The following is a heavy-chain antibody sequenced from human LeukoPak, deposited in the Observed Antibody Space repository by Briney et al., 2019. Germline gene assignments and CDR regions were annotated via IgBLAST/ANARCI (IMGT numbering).Heavy chain of an antibody. V-gene: IGHV3-66*01. D-gene: IGHD4-17*01. CDR3: ASRPSGDYPYFDY. CDR1: GFTFSNAW. Sequence: GGSLRLSCAASGFTFSNAWMSWVRQAPGKGLDWVSVIYSGGNTYYADSVKGRFTISRDNSKNTLYLQMNSLRAEDTAVYYCASRPSGDYPYFDYWGQGTLVTVSS. CDR2: IYSGGNT. J-gene: IGHJ4*02.